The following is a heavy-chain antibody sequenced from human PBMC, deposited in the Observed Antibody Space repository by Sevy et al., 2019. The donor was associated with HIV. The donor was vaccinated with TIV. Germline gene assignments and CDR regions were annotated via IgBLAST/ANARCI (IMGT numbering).Heavy chain of an antibody. V-gene: IGHV3-7*01. Sequence: GGSLRLSCAASGFTFSKYWMGWVRQAPGKGLEWVANIKQDAGQKYYVDSVKGRFTISRDNAKNSLYLQMNSLRAEDTAVYFCARDDGNYFFHYWGQGTLVTISS. D-gene: IGHD1-7*01. CDR2: IKQDAGQK. CDR1: GFTFSKYW. CDR3: ARDDGNYFFHY. J-gene: IGHJ4*02.